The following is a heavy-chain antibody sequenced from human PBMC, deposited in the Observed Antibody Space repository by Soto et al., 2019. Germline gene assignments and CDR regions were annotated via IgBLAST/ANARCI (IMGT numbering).Heavy chain of an antibody. CDR2: IKSKTDGGTT. V-gene: IGHV3-15*01. Sequence: EVQLVESGGGLVKPGGSLRVSCAGSGFTFSDSWMSWVRQAPGKGLEWVARIKSKTDGGTTDYAAPVTGRFTISRDDARNTLSLQMNSLKTEDTAICYCTTYDYIRGHYRGRWAYWGLGTMVTVSS. J-gene: IGHJ4*02. CDR1: GFTFSDSW. CDR3: TTYDYIRGHYRGRWAY. D-gene: IGHD3-16*02.